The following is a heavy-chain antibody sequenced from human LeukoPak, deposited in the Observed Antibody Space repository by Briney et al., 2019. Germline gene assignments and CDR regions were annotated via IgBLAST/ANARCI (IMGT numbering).Heavy chain of an antibody. D-gene: IGHD3-3*01. CDR2: INPNSGDT. J-gene: IGHJ4*02. CDR3: ARSRFLEWLLNF. Sequence: ASVKVSCKASGYTFTGYYMHWVRQAPGQGVEWMGWINPNSGDTNYAQKFQGRITMTRDTSINTAYMELSRLRSDDTAVYYCARSRFLEWLLNFWGQGAPVTVSS. CDR1: GYTFTGYY. V-gene: IGHV1-2*02.